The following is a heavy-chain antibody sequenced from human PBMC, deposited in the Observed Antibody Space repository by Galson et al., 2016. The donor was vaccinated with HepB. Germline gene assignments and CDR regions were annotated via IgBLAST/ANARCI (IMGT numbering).Heavy chain of an antibody. J-gene: IGHJ6*03. CDR3: ARGFPLAAAGHMDV. D-gene: IGHD6-13*01. Sequence: EPLSLTCTVSGGAISSHYWSWIRQAPGKGLEWIGHLYESGSTNYNPSLKSRVAISEDASKKQISLKLTSVTSADTAVYYCARGFPLAAAGHMDVWGKGTTVTVSS. CDR1: GGAISSHY. CDR2: LYESGST. V-gene: IGHV4-59*11.